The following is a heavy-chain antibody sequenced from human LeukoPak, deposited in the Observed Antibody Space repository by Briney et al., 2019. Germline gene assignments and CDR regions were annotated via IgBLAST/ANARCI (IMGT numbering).Heavy chain of an antibody. D-gene: IGHD4-17*01. Sequence: PSETLSLTCAVSGGSLSGYYWSWIRQSPGKGLECMRDIHHDGRTKYKSSFKSRITIFLVSSKNEVSLRLSPVTPADTAVYFCARDVVPRDYGDTLNAYDLWGQGTMVTVS. CDR3: ARDVVPRDYGDTLNAYDL. CDR1: GGSLSGYY. V-gene: IGHV4-34*01. J-gene: IGHJ3*01. CDR2: IHHDGRT.